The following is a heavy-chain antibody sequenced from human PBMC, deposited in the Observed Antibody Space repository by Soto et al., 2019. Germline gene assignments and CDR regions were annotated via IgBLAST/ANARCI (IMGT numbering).Heavy chain of an antibody. V-gene: IGHV3-21*01. CDR2: ISSSSSYI. Sequence: GGSLRLSCAASGFTFSSYSMNWVRQAPGKGLEWVSSISSSSSYIYYADSVKGRFTISRDNVKNSLYLQMNSLRAEDTAVYYCARDPYYDFWSGSSNMDVWGKGTTVTVSS. CDR3: ARDPYYDFWSGSSNMDV. CDR1: GFTFSSYS. J-gene: IGHJ6*03. D-gene: IGHD3-3*01.